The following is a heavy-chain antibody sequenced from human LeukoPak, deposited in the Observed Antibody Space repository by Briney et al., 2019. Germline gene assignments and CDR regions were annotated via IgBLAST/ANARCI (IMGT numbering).Heavy chain of an antibody. Sequence: GGSLRLSCAASGLTVSSNCMSWVRQAPGKGLEWVSFIYSGGSTYYADSVKGRFTISRDNSKNTLYLQMNSLRAEDTAVYYCARRAGDYSHPYDYWGQGILVTVSS. CDR2: IYSGGST. D-gene: IGHD3-22*01. V-gene: IGHV3-53*01. CDR1: GLTVSSNC. CDR3: ARRAGDYSHPYDY. J-gene: IGHJ4*02.